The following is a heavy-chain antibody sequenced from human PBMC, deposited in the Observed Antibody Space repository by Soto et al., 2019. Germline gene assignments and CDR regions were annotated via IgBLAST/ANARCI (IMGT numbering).Heavy chain of an antibody. CDR1: GFTFSSYA. D-gene: IGHD4-17*01. CDR3: ASPYGERDQGKYYYYGMDV. J-gene: IGHJ6*02. Sequence: GGSLRLSCAASGFTFSSYAMHWVRQAPGKGLEWVAVISYDGSNKYYADSVKGRFTISRDNSKNTLYLQMNSLRAEDTAVYYCASPYGERDQGKYYYYGMDVWGQGTTVTVSS. V-gene: IGHV3-30-3*01. CDR2: ISYDGSNK.